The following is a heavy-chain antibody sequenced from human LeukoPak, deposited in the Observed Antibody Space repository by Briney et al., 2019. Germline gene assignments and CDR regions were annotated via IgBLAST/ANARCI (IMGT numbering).Heavy chain of an antibody. CDR2: ISSDESST. V-gene: IGHV3-74*01. Sequence: GGFLRLSCAASGFTFSHHWMHWVRQAPGKGLVWVSHISSDESSTTYADSVKGRFTISRDNRKNTLYLQMNSLRVEDTAMYYCTRNPDGRNWFDPWGQGTLVTVSS. CDR1: GFTFSHHW. D-gene: IGHD1-14*01. J-gene: IGHJ5*02. CDR3: TRNPDGRNWFDP.